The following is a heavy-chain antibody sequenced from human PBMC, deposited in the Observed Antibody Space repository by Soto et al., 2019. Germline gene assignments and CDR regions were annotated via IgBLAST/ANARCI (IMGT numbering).Heavy chain of an antibody. CDR1: GFTFSSYG. Sequence: GGSLRLSCAASGFTFSSYGMTWVRQAPGKGLEWVSFSSATGAGRYYADSVKGRFTISRDNSKNTLYLQMSSLRADDTAVYYCAKDRRAGGNYGFYSDFWGQGALVTV. V-gene: IGHV3-23*01. CDR3: AKDRRAGGNYGFYSDF. J-gene: IGHJ4*02. D-gene: IGHD1-7*01. CDR2: SSATGAGR.